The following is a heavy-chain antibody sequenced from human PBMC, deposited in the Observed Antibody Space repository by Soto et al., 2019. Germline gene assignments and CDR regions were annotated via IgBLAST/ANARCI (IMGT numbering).Heavy chain of an antibody. CDR3: ARGVGFGYYYYHMDL. CDR2: IYYSGSA. Sequence: QVQLQESGPGLVKPSETLSLTCTVSGDSVTSVSDYWSWIRQPPGKVLEWIGYIYYSGSADYNPSLGSRVTISIDTSKNQFSLKLTYVTAADTAVYYCARGVGFGYYYYHMDLWGQGTTVTVSS. J-gene: IGHJ6*02. V-gene: IGHV4-61*01. CDR1: GDSVTSVSDY. D-gene: IGHD3-10*01.